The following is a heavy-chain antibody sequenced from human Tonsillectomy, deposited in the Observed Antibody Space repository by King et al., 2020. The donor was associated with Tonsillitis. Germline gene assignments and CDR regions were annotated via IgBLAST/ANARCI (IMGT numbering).Heavy chain of an antibody. V-gene: IGHV4-34*01. J-gene: IGHJ4*02. CDR3: TRAGEYYDSSGYPYY. CDR2: INLSGIT. CDR1: GGSFSGYY. Sequence: VQLQQWGAGLLKPSETLSLTCAVFGGSFSGYYWSWIRQPPGKGLEWIGEINLSGITKYSPSLKSRVTMSVDTSKNQFSLELSSVTAADTAVYFCTRAGEYYDSSGYPYYWGQGTLVTVSS. D-gene: IGHD3-22*01.